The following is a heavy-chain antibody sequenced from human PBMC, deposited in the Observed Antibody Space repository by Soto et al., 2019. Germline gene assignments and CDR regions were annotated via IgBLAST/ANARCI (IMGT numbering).Heavy chain of an antibody. CDR2: IHYSGST. Sequence: PSETLSLTCTVCGGSISSYYWSWIRQSPGKGLEWIGYIHYSGSTKSNPSLKSRVTISVDTSRNQVSLKLSSVTAADSAVYFCARARYQLLHPYYYGMDVWGQGTTVTVSS. CDR3: ARARYQLLHPYYYGMDV. V-gene: IGHV4-59*01. J-gene: IGHJ6*02. CDR1: GGSISSYY. D-gene: IGHD2-2*01.